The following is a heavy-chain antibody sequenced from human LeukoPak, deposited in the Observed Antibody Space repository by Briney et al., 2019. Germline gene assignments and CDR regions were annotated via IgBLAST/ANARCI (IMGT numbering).Heavy chain of an antibody. V-gene: IGHV3-21*04. CDR3: VRVTDCSSSSCYNVAEYFQH. Sequence: GGSLRLSWAASGFTFSSYSMNWVRQAPGKGLEWVSSISSSSSYIYYADSVKGRFTISRDNAKNSLYLQMNSLRAEDTAVYYCVRVTDCSSSSCYNVAEYFQHWGQGTLVTVSS. CDR2: ISSSSSYI. CDR1: GFTFSSYS. J-gene: IGHJ1*01. D-gene: IGHD2-2*02.